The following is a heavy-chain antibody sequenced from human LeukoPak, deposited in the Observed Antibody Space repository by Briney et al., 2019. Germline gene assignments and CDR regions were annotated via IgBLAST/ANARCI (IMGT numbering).Heavy chain of an antibody. V-gene: IGHV3-23*01. J-gene: IGHJ3*01. CDR1: WFTFWSLA. CDR2: ISGSGGST. Sequence: GSLKLPWSGLWFTFWSLALNLVRQGSGKGLECGSAISGSGGSTYYADSVKGRFTISRDNSKNTLYLQMNSLRAEDTAVYYCAKDLGYDFWSGYLRLWGQGTMVTVSS. CDR3: AKDLGYDFWSGYLRL. D-gene: IGHD3-3*01.